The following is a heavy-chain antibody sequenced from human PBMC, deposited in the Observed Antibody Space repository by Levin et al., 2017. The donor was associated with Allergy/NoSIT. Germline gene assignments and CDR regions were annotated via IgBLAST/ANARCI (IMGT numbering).Heavy chain of an antibody. CDR1: GYTFTGYY. CDR2: INPNSGGT. V-gene: IGHV1-2*02. J-gene: IGHJ4*02. Sequence: GGSLRLSCKASGYTFTGYYMHWVRQAPGQGLEWMGWINPNSGGTNYAQKFQGRVTMTRDTSISTSYMELSRLRSDDTAVYYCAREPGNIAAAVSQIDYWGQGTLVTVSS. D-gene: IGHD6-13*01. CDR3: AREPGNIAAAVSQIDY.